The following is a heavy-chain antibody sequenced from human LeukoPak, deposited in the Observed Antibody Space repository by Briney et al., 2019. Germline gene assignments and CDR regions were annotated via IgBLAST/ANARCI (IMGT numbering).Heavy chain of an antibody. J-gene: IGHJ4*02. V-gene: IGHV4-59*01. CDR2: IYFSGST. Sequence: SETLSLTCTVSGGSISSYYWSWIRQPPGKGLEWIGYIYFSGSTSYNPSLKSRVTISVDRSKNQFSLKLSSVAAADTAVYYCARSYDTNFDYWGQGTLVTVSS. D-gene: IGHD3-3*01. CDR1: GGSISSYY. CDR3: ARSYDTNFDY.